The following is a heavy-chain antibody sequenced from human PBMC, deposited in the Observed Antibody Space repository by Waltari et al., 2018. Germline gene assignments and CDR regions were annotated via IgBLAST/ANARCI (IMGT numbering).Heavy chain of an antibody. CDR2: ISSGSSSI. CDR3: ARDRDSFPAQTDLV. J-gene: IGHJ4*02. V-gene: IGHV3-48*01. Sequence: EVQLVESGGILLQPGGSLRHSCAVSGFSFSRFSLNWCRWAPGRVWVWVAYISSGSSSIFYAASGKGRFTISRDNAKNSVYLQMNNLRVEDTAIYYCARDRDSFPAQTDLVWGQGTLVTVSS. D-gene: IGHD2-2*01. CDR1: GFSFSRFS.